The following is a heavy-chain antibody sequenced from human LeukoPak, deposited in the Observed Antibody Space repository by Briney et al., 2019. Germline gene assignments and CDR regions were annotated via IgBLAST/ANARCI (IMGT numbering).Heavy chain of an antibody. J-gene: IGHJ3*02. D-gene: IGHD1-26*01. Sequence: GSVKVSCKASGYTFTGYYMHWVRQAPGQGLEWMGIINPSGGSTSYAQKFQGRVTMTRDTSTSTVYMELSSLRSEDTAVYYCARDRPANGIVGADAFDIWGQGTMVTVSS. CDR2: INPSGGST. V-gene: IGHV1-46*01. CDR1: GYTFTGYY. CDR3: ARDRPANGIVGADAFDI.